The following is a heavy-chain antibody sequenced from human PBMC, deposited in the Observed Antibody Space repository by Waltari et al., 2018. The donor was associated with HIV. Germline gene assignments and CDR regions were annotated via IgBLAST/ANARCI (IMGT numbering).Heavy chain of an antibody. CDR3: ARDTLGTLDY. CDR1: GFIFTTYD. V-gene: IGHV3-13*01. Sequence: EVQLVESGGGLVQPGGSLSLSCAASGFIFTTYDMHWVRQRTGKGLEWVSAVGTAGEAYYSDSVKGRLTSSREDAKNSLVLQMNSLRAEDTALYYCARDTLGTLDYWGQGILITVSS. J-gene: IGHJ4*02. CDR2: VGTAGEA.